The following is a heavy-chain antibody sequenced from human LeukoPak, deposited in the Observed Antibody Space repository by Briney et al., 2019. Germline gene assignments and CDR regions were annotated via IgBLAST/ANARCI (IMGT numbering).Heavy chain of an antibody. CDR3: ARDYTNYYDSSGYPDAFDI. Sequence: PGGSLRLSCAASGFTFSDYYMSWIRQAPGKGLEGVSYISSSGSTIYYADSVKGRFTISRDNAKNSLYLQMNSLRAEDTAVYYCARDYTNYYDSSGYPDAFDIWGQGTMVTVSS. J-gene: IGHJ3*02. CDR1: GFTFSDYY. CDR2: ISSSGSTI. V-gene: IGHV3-11*04. D-gene: IGHD3-22*01.